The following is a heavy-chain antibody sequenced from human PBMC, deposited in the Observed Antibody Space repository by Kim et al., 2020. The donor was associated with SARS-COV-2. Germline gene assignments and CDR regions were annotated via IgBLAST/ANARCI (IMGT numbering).Heavy chain of an antibody. Sequence: DSVRGRFTIARDNAKNTLDLQMNSLRVEDTAVYYCARASIASAGGTFDLWGQGTMVTVSS. J-gene: IGHJ3*01. D-gene: IGHD6-13*01. V-gene: IGHV3-74*01. CDR3: ARASIASAGGTFDL.